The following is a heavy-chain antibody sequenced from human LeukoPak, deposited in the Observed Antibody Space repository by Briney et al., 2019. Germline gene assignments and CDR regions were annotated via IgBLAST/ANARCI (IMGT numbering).Heavy chain of an antibody. CDR2: IKQDGSEK. CDR1: GFTFSSYW. Sequence: GGSLRLSCAASGFTFSSYWMSWVRQAPGKGLEWVANIKQDGSEKYYVDSVKGRFTISRDNAKNSLYLQMNSLRAEDTAVYYCARDHVTIFGVVRDYYYGMDVWGQGTTVTVSS. CDR3: ARDHVTIFGVVRDYYYGMDV. D-gene: IGHD3-3*01. J-gene: IGHJ6*02. V-gene: IGHV3-7*01.